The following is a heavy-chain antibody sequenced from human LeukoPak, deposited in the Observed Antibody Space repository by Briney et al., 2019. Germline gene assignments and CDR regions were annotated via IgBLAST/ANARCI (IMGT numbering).Heavy chain of an antibody. D-gene: IGHD3-16*02. Sequence: ASVKVSCKASGYTFTSYYMHWVRQAPGQGLEWMGIINPSGGSTSYAQKFQGRVTMTRDMSTSTAYMELRSLRSDDTAVYYCARDRGYDYVWGSYRFDYWGQGTLVTVSS. CDR3: ARDRGYDYVWGSYRFDY. CDR1: GYTFTSYY. CDR2: INPSGGST. J-gene: IGHJ4*02. V-gene: IGHV1-46*01.